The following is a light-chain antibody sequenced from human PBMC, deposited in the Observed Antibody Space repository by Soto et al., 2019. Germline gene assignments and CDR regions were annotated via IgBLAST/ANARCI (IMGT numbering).Light chain of an antibody. CDR2: NNN. CDR3: AAWDDSLNGVV. V-gene: IGLV1-44*01. Sequence: QSVLTQPPSASGTPGQRVTIFCSGSSSNIGSNTVNWYQQLPGTAPKLLIYNNNKWPSGVPDRFSGSKSGNSASPVISGLQSEDAADYYCAAWDDSLNGVVFGGGTQLTVL. CDR1: SSNIGSNT. J-gene: IGLJ3*02.